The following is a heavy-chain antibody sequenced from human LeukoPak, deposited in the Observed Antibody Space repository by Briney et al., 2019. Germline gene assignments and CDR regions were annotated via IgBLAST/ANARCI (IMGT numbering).Heavy chain of an antibody. J-gene: IGHJ4*02. D-gene: IGHD4-23*01. V-gene: IGHV3-48*04. CDR1: GFTFSTYS. CDR3: ARDLGLYDYGGNIDY. Sequence: GGSLRLSCAASGFTFSTYSMNWVRQAPGKGLEWVSYISGSSRTMYYADSVKGRFTISRDNVKKSLYLQMNSLRAKDTAVYYCARDLGLYDYGGNIDYWGQGTLVTVSS. CDR2: ISGSSRTM.